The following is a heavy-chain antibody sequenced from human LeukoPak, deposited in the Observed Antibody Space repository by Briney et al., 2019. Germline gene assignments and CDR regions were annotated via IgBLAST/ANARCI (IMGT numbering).Heavy chain of an antibody. CDR1: GGTFSSYA. V-gene: IGHV1-18*01. D-gene: IGHD2-2*01. CDR3: ARVPPYCSSTSCYSYYMDV. CDR2: ISAYNGNT. J-gene: IGHJ6*03. Sequence: ASVKVSFEASGGTFSSYAISWVRQAPGQGLEWMGWISAYNGNTNYAQKLQGRVTMTTDTFTSTAYMELRSLRSDDTAVYYCARVPPYCSSTSCYSYYMDVWGKGTTVTVSS.